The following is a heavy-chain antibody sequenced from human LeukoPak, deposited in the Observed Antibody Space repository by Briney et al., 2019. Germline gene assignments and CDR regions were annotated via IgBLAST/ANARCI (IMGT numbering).Heavy chain of an antibody. Sequence: PGGSLRLSCEASGFTFSTYGMHWVRQAPGKGLEWMAVISYDGKVTYYADSVKGRFTISRDNSKNTLYLQMTSLGGEDTALYYCAKERDYRVSTSCDYWGQGTQVTVSS. D-gene: IGHD3-10*01. CDR3: AKERDYRVSTSCDY. CDR1: GFTFSTYG. CDR2: ISYDGKVT. V-gene: IGHV3-30*18. J-gene: IGHJ4*02.